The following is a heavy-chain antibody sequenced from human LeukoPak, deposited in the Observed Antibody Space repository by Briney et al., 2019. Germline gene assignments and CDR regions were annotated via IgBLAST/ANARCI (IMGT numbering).Heavy chain of an antibody. D-gene: IGHD3-9*01. J-gene: IGHJ4*02. CDR1: GYTFTDYY. CDR2: INPNSGGT. V-gene: IGHV1-2*02. Sequence: SVKVSCKASGYTFTDYYIHWVRQAPGQGLEWMGWINPNSGGTHYVQKLQGRVTMTSDTSISTAYMELSRLRSDDTAVYYCARVGTGILTGSLDYWGQGALVAVSS. CDR3: ARVGTGILTGSLDY.